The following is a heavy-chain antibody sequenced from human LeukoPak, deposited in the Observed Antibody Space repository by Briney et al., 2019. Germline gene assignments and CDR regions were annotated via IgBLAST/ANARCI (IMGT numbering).Heavy chain of an antibody. CDR3: ARYGDGTYYYYYYMDV. CDR1: GFTFSDYY. J-gene: IGHJ6*03. D-gene: IGHD7-27*01. CDR2: ISSSGSTI. V-gene: IGHV3-11*04. Sequence: GGSLRLSCAASGFTFSDYYMSWIRQAPGKGLEWVPYISSSGSTIYYADSVKGRFTISRDNAKNSLYLQMNSLRAEDTAVYYCARYGDGTYYYYYYMDVWGKGTTVTVSS.